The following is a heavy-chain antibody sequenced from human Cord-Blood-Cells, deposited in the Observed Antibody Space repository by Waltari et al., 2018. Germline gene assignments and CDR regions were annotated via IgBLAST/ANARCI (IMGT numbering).Heavy chain of an antibody. V-gene: IGHV4-4*03. J-gene: IGHJ2*01. Sequence: QVQLQESGPGLVKPPGTLSLTCAVSGGPISSSNWWSWVRQPPGKGLEWIGEIYHSGSTNYNPSLKSRVTISVDKSKNQFSLKLSSVTAADTAVYYCASFGRYNWNLFDLWGRGTLVTVSS. CDR3: ASFGRYNWNLFDL. CDR2: IYHSGST. CDR1: GGPISSSNW. D-gene: IGHD1-20*01.